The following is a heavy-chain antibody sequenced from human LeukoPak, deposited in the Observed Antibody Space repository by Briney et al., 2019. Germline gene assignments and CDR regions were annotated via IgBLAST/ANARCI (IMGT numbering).Heavy chain of an antibody. CDR2: VYYSGGT. CDR3: ARGEMATIEDAFDI. J-gene: IGHJ3*02. CDR1: GGSISSGAYS. V-gene: IGHV4-61*08. D-gene: IGHD5-24*01. Sequence: SETLSLTCAVSGGSISSGAYSWSWIRQPPRKGLEWIGYVYYSGGTYYNPSLKSRVTISVDTSKNQFSLKLSSVTAADTAVYYCARGEMATIEDAFDIWGQGTMVTVSS.